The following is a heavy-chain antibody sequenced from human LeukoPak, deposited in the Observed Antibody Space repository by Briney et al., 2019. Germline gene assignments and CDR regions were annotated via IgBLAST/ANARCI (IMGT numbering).Heavy chain of an antibody. V-gene: IGHV3-30*02. D-gene: IGHD6-13*01. CDR2: IRYDGSNK. Sequence: PGGSLRLSCAASGFTFSSYGMHWVRQAPGKGLEWVAFIRYDGSNKYYADSVKGRFTISRDNSKNTLYLQMNSLRAEDTAVYYCAKEGPLERYSSSWSWFDPWGQGTLVTVSS. CDR1: GFTFSSYG. J-gene: IGHJ5*02. CDR3: AKEGPLERYSSSWSWFDP.